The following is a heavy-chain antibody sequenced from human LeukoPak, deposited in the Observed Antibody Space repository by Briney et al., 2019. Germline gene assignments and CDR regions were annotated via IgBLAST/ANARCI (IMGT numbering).Heavy chain of an antibody. CDR1: GFTFSSYW. V-gene: IGHV3-74*01. J-gene: IGHJ4*02. Sequence: PGGSLRLSCAASGFTFSSYWMHWVRQAPGKGLVWVSRINTDGSSTSYADSVKGRFTISRDNAKNTLYLQMNSLRAEDTAVYYCARDSSSWYYLFDYWGQGTLVTVSS. CDR3: ARDSSSWYYLFDY. CDR2: INTDGSST. D-gene: IGHD6-13*01.